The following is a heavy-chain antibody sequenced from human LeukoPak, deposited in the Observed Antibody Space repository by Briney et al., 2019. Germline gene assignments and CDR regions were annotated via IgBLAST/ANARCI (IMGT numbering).Heavy chain of an antibody. V-gene: IGHV4-61*02. J-gene: IGHJ4*02. Sequence: SETLSLTCTVSGGSISRGSYYWSWIRQPAGKGLEWIGRIYTSGSTNYNPSLKSRVTISVDTSKNQFSLKLSSVTAADTAVYYCAAQYYYDSSGSYYFDYWGQGTLVTVSS. CDR3: AAQYYYDSSGSYYFDY. CDR2: IYTSGST. D-gene: IGHD3-22*01. CDR1: GGSISRGSYY.